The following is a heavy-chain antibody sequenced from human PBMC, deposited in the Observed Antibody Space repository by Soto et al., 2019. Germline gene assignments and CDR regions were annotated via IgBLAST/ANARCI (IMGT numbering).Heavy chain of an antibody. CDR3: AKAPSYYGSGSYHPGYAFDI. D-gene: IGHD3-10*01. CDR1: GYTFTSYY. V-gene: IGHV1-46*03. Sequence: ASVKVSCKASGYTFTSYYMHWVRQAPGQGLEWMGIINPSGGSTSYAQKFQGRVTMTRDTSTSTVYMELSSLRSEDTAVYYCAKAPSYYGSGSYHPGYAFDIWGQGTMVT. CDR2: INPSGGST. J-gene: IGHJ3*02.